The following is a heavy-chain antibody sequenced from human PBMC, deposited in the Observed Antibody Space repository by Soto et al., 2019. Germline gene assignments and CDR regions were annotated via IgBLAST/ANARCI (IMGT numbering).Heavy chain of an antibody. J-gene: IGHJ3*02. Sequence: ASVKVSCKASGYTFTGYYMHWVRQAPGQGLEWMGWINPNSGGTNYAQKFQGWVTMTRDTSISTAYMELSRLRSDDTAVYYCARDKRGCSGGSCYPGDRGAFDIWGRGTMVTVSS. D-gene: IGHD2-15*01. CDR3: ARDKRGCSGGSCYPGDRGAFDI. CDR2: INPNSGGT. CDR1: GYTFTGYY. V-gene: IGHV1-2*04.